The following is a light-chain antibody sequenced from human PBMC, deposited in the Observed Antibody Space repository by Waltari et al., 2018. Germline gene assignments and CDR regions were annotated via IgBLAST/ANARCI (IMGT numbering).Light chain of an antibody. CDR3: SSYTTSRTVV. CDR1: SSDVGAYNY. CDR2: DVI. V-gene: IGLV2-14*01. J-gene: IGLJ3*02. Sequence: QSALTQPASVSGSPGQSIAISCTGSSSDVGAYNYVSWYQQYPGKVPKVMIYDVINRPSGVSDRFSGSKSGNTASLTISGLQAEDEADYYCSSYTTSRTVVFGGGTKLTVL.